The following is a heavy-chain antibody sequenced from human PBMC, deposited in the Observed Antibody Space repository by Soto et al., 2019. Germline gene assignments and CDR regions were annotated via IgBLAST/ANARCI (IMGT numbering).Heavy chain of an antibody. D-gene: IGHD1-26*01. CDR1: GGTFSSYS. Sequence: SVKVSCKASGGTFSSYSISWVRQPPGQGLEWMGGIIPIFGTANYAQKFQGRVTITADESTSTAYMELSSLRSEDTAVYYCARDLLVGATIYYFDYWGQGTLVTVSS. V-gene: IGHV1-69*13. CDR3: ARDLLVGATIYYFDY. J-gene: IGHJ4*02. CDR2: IIPIFGTA.